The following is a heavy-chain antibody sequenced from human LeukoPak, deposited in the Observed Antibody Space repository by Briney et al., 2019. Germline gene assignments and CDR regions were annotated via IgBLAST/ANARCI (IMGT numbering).Heavy chain of an antibody. J-gene: IGHJ4*02. V-gene: IGHV4-4*02. CDR1: GGSISSSNW. CDR2: INHSGST. D-gene: IGHD6-13*01. Sequence: PSGTLSLTCAVSGGSISSSNWWSWIRQPPGKGLEWIGEINHSGSTNYNPSLKSRVTISVDTSKNQFSLKLSSVTAADTAVYYCARVFSWRKQQLYTRLVIFDYWGQGTLVTVSS. CDR3: ARVFSWRKQQLYTRLVIFDY.